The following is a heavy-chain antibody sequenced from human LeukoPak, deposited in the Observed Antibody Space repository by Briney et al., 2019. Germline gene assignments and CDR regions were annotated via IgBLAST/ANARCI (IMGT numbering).Heavy chain of an antibody. Sequence: PGGSLRLSCAASGLAFSSYGMHWVRQAPGKGLEWVAVISHDGTYKYYSDSVKGRSAISRDNAKHTLHLQMDSLRPEDTAVYYCAKDLYGASPRGYGMDVWGQGTTVTVSS. CDR3: AKDLYGASPRGYGMDV. J-gene: IGHJ6*02. CDR2: ISHDGTYK. V-gene: IGHV3-30*18. CDR1: GLAFSSYG. D-gene: IGHD4-17*01.